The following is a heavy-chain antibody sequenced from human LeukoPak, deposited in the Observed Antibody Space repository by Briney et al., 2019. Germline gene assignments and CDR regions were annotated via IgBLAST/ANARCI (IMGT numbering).Heavy chain of an antibody. J-gene: IGHJ3*02. CDR2: IYTSGST. CDR1: GYSISSGYY. Sequence: SETLSLTCAVSGYSISSGYYWGWIRPPAGKGLGWIGRIYTSGSTNYNPSLKSRVTMSVDTSKNQFSLKLSSVTAADTAVYYCARDRRKTYCSSTSCYSVDAFDIWGQGTMVTVSS. D-gene: IGHD2-2*01. CDR3: ARDRRKTYCSSTSCYSVDAFDI. V-gene: IGHV4-4*07.